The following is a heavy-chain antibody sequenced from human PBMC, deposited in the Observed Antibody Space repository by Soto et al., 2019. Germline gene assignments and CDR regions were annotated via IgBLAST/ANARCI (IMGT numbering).Heavy chain of an antibody. CDR1: GGSISSYY. J-gene: IGHJ4*02. Sequence: PSETLSLTCTVSGGSISSYYWSWIRQPPGKGLEWIGYIYYSGSTNYNPSLKSRVTISVDTSKNQFSLKLSSVTAADTAVYYCGRMWVLAVIPFDAGGRGTLFPVP. CDR3: GRMWVLAVIPFDA. V-gene: IGHV4-59*12. CDR2: IYYSGST. D-gene: IGHD2-15*01.